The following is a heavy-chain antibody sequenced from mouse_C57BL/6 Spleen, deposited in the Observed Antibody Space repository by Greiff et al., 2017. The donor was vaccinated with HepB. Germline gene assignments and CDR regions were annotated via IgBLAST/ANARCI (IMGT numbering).Heavy chain of an antibody. V-gene: IGHV5-16*01. CDR1: GFTFSDYY. Sequence: EVKLVESEGGLVQPGSSMKLSCTASGFTFSDYYMAWVRQVPEKGLEWVANINYDGSSTYYLDSLKSRFIISRDNAKNILYLQMSSLKSEDTATYYCARGIYDGYYRFDYWGQGTTLTVSS. CDR2: INYDGSST. CDR3: ARGIYDGYYRFDY. J-gene: IGHJ2*01. D-gene: IGHD2-3*01.